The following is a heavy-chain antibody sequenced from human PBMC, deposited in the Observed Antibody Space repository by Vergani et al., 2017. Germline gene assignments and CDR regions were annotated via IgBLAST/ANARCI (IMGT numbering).Heavy chain of an antibody. D-gene: IGHD6-6*01. CDR2: ISYDGSNK. V-gene: IGHV3-30-3*01. CDR3: AKDKESKYSSSSDLFDY. CDR1: GITFSDYA. Sequence: QVQLVESGGGVVQPGRSLRLSCTVSGITFSDYAFHWDRQAPGKGLEWVAVISYDGSNKYYADSVRGRFTISRDDSKNTLYLQMNSLRAEDTAVYYCAKDKESKYSSSSDLFDYWGQGTLVTVSS. J-gene: IGHJ4*02.